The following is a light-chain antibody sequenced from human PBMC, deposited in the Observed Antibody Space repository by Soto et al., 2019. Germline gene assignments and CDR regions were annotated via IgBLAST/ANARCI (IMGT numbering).Light chain of an antibody. J-gene: IGLJ3*02. Sequence: QSALTQPASVSGSPGQSITISCTGTSSDFFSSDGVSWYQHLPGKAPKLIIYEGNKRPSGVSNRFSGPRSGNMASLTISGLQAEDEADYYCCSYVYTNSGVFGGGTKLTVL. CDR3: CSYVYTNSGV. CDR1: SSDFFSSDG. V-gene: IGLV2-23*01. CDR2: EGN.